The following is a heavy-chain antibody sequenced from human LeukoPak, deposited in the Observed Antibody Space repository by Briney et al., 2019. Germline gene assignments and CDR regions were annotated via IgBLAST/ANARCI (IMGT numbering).Heavy chain of an antibody. CDR2: IYTSGGT. V-gene: IGHV4-4*07. J-gene: IGHJ3*02. Sequence: SETLSLTCTVSGGSIGSYYWSWIRQPAGKGLEWIGRIYTSGGTVYNPSLKSRVTMSVDTSKNQFSLKLSSVTAADTAVYYCARGSLTYYDSSGYYYRAFDIWGQGTMVTVSS. CDR1: GGSIGSYY. D-gene: IGHD3-22*01. CDR3: ARGSLTYYDSSGYYYRAFDI.